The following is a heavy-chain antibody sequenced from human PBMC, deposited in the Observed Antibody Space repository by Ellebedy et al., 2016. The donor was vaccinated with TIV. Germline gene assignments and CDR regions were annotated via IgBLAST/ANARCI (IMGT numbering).Heavy chain of an antibody. CDR2: ISYDGSNK. Sequence: GGSLRLXCAASGFTFSSYAMSWVRQAPGKGLEWVAVISYDGSNKYYADSVKGRFTISRDNSKNTLYLQMNSLRAEDTAVYYCAKTIAAAGVYYFDYWGQGTLVTVSS. CDR1: GFTFSSYA. D-gene: IGHD6-13*01. J-gene: IGHJ4*02. CDR3: AKTIAAAGVYYFDY. V-gene: IGHV3-30*04.